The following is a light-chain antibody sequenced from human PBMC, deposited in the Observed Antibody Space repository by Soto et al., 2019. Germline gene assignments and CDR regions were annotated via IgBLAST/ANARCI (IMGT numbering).Light chain of an antibody. Sequence: QSALTQPASVSGSPGQSITISCTGTSSDVGGYNYVSWYQQHPGKAPKSIIYDVSNRPSGVSKRFSGSKSGNTASLTISGLQAEDEADYYCSSYTSSNALVFGGGTKVTVL. J-gene: IGLJ2*01. CDR1: SSDVGGYNY. CDR3: SSYTSSNALV. CDR2: DVS. V-gene: IGLV2-14*03.